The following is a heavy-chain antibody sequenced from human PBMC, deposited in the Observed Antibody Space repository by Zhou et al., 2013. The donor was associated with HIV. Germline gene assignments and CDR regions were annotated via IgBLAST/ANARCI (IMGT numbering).Heavy chain of an antibody. J-gene: IGHJ4*02. Sequence: QVQLVQSGAEVKKPGASVTVSCKASGGTFSSYAISWVRQAPGQGLEWMGRIIPILGITNYAQKFQDRVTITADRSTSTAYMELSSLRSEDTAVYYCARERQKWARDYHFDYWGQGTLVTVSS. V-gene: IGHV1-69*04. D-gene: IGHD4-17*01. CDR2: IIPILGIT. CDR3: ARERQKWARDYHFDY. CDR1: GGTFSSYA.